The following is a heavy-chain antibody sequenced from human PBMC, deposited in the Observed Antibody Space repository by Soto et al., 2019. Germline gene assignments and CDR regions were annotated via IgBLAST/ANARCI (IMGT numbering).Heavy chain of an antibody. CDR3: AGEGKAPYSYYGMDV. Sequence: QVQVVQSGDEVKKPGASVKVSCKASGYTFTNYGFSWVRQAPGQGLEWMGWISGYNGNTKYAEKFQGRVTMTTDTASSTADMELRSLNSDDAAVFYGAGEGKAPYSYYGMDVWGQGTAVTVSS. CDR2: ISGYNGNT. V-gene: IGHV1-18*01. D-gene: IGHD2-21*01. CDR1: GYTFTNYG. J-gene: IGHJ6*02.